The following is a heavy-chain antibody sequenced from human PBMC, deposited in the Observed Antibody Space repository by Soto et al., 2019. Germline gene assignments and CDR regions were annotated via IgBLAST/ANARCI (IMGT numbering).Heavy chain of an antibody. V-gene: IGHV2-70*01. CDR3: ARIPPVISNGGFWSGYLGGYFDY. CDR1: GFSLSTSGMC. J-gene: IGHJ4*02. D-gene: IGHD3-3*01. Sequence: SGPTLVNPTQTLTLTCTFSGFSLSTSGMCVSWIRQPPGKALEWLAHIDWDDDKYYSTSLKTRLTISKDTSKNQVVLTMTNMDPVDTATYYCARIPPVISNGGFWSGYLGGYFDYWGQGTLVTVSS. CDR2: IDWDDDK.